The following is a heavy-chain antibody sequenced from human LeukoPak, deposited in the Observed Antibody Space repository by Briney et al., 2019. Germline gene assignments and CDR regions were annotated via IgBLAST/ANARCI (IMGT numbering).Heavy chain of an antibody. CDR1: GYTFTGYY. CDR3: ASGFMDYDRSGYYDDAFDI. Sequence: ASVKVSCKASGYTFTGYYMHWVRQAPGQGLEWMGWINPNSGGTNYAQKFQGRVTMTRDTSISTAYMELSRLRSDDTAVYYCASGFMDYDRSGYYDDAFDIWGQGTMVTVSS. D-gene: IGHD3-22*01. J-gene: IGHJ3*02. CDR2: INPNSGGT. V-gene: IGHV1-2*02.